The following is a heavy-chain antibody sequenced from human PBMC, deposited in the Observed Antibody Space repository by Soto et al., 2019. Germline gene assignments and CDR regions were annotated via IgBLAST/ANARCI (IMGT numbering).Heavy chain of an antibody. CDR3: ARVSKDIVLVPAADYYYYGMDV. CDR2: IYYSGST. V-gene: IGHV4-30-4*01. D-gene: IGHD2-2*01. J-gene: IGHJ6*02. Sequence: QVQLQESGPGLVKPSQTLSLTSTVSGGSISSGDYYWSWIRQPPGKGLEWIGYIYYSGSTYYNPSLKSRVTISVDTSKNQFSLKLSSVTAADTAVYYCARVSKDIVLVPAADYYYYGMDVWGQGTTVTVSS. CDR1: GGSISSGDYY.